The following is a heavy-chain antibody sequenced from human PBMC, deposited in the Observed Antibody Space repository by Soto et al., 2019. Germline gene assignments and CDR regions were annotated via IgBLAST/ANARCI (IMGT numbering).Heavy chain of an antibody. J-gene: IGHJ6*03. Sequence: QVQLVQSGAEVKKPGASVKVSCKASGYTFTSYDMNWVRQAPGQGLEWMGWVNPNSGDTAYAQKFQGRVTMTRNTSISTAYMELSSLRSEDTAVYYCVRDPFVIVSSGHPMDVWGKGTTVTVSS. CDR1: GYTFTSYD. CDR2: VNPNSGDT. V-gene: IGHV1-8*01. CDR3: VRDPFVIVSSGHPMDV. D-gene: IGHD3-22*01.